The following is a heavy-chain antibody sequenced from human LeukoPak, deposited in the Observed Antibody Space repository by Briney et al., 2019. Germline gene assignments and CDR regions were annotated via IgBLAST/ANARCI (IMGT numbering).Heavy chain of an antibody. V-gene: IGHV3-33*01. D-gene: IGHD2-21*01. J-gene: IGHJ6*02. CDR1: GFTFRNHG. CDR2: IWYDGSNQ. Sequence: PGRSLRLSCAASGFTFRNHGMHWVRQAPGQGLEWVAVIWYDGSNQYYADSVKGRFTISRDNSRNMLYLQVSSLRAEDTAVYYCARDIASVRMDVWGQGTTVTVSS. CDR3: ARDIASVRMDV.